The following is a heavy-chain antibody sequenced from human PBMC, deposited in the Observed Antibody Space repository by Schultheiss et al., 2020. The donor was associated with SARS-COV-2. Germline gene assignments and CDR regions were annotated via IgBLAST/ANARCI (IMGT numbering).Heavy chain of an antibody. Sequence: ASVKVSCKASGYTFTGYYMHWVRQAPGQGLEWMGWINPNSGGTNYAQKLQGRVTMTTDTSTSTAYMELRSLRSDDTAVYYCAREPGIAVAGAYYYYGMDVWGQGTTVTVSS. V-gene: IGHV1-2*02. CDR2: INPNSGGT. CDR1: GYTFTGYY. D-gene: IGHD6-19*01. CDR3: AREPGIAVAGAYYYYGMDV. J-gene: IGHJ6*02.